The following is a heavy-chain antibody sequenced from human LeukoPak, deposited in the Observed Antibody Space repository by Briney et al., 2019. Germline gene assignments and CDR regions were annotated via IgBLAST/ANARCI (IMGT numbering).Heavy chain of an antibody. CDR1: GFTFSSYW. J-gene: IGHJ6*03. Sequence: GGSLRLTCAASGFTFSSYWMSWVRQAPGKGLEWVANIKQDGSEKYYVDSVKGRFTISRDNAKNSLYLQMNSLRAEDTAVYYCARRGYSYGEFPYYYYYYMDVWGKGTTVTVSS. CDR2: IKQDGSEK. D-gene: IGHD5-18*01. CDR3: ARRGYSYGEFPYYYYYYMDV. V-gene: IGHV3-7*01.